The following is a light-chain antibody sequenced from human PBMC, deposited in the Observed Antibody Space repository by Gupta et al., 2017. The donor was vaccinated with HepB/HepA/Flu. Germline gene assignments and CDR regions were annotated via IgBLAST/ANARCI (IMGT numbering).Light chain of an antibody. J-gene: IGKJ5*01. CDR1: QGISSY. V-gene: IGKV1-9*01. CDR3: QQFNIYPVT. CDR2: TAS. Sequence: DVTLTPSPSFLSASVGDRVTITCRASQGISSYLAWYQQRPGKAPNLLIYTASTLQSGVPSRFSGTGSETEFTLTISSLQPEDSATYYCQQFNIYPVTFGQGTQVEIK.